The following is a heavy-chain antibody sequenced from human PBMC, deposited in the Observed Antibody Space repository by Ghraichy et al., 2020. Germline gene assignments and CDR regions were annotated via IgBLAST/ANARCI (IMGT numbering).Heavy chain of an antibody. J-gene: IGHJ5*02. CDR3: GKCETDSRRSGWCQWFDP. D-gene: IGHD6-19*01. Sequence: GGSLRLSCAASGFTLNNYAMNWVRQAPGKGLDWVSVITSGGSTSYADSVKGRFTISRGNSKNTLYLQMNSLRDEDTAMYFCGKCETDSRRSGWCQWFDPWGQGTLVTVSS. CDR2: ITSGGST. V-gene: IGHV3-23*01. CDR1: GFTLNNYA.